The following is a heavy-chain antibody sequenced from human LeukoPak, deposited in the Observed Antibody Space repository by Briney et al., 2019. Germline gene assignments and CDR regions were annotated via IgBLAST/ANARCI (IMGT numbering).Heavy chain of an antibody. CDR1: GYTFTSYA. J-gene: IGHJ6*02. CDR3: ARGRRGFYYYGMDV. V-gene: IGHV7-4-1*02. Sequence: ASVKVSCKASGYTFTSYAMNWVRQAPGQGLEWMGWINTNTGNPTYAQVFTGRFVFSLDTSVSTAYLQISSLKAEDTAVYYCARGRRGFYYYGMDVWGQGTTVTVSS. CDR2: INTNTGNP.